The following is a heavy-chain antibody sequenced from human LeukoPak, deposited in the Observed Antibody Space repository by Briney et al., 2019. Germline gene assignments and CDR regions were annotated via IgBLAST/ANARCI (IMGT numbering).Heavy chain of an antibody. CDR3: VRRQALRARHRAFDP. CDR1: GGTFSNYS. V-gene: IGHV1-69*05. Sequence: SVKVPCKASGGTFSNYSISWVRQAPGQGFEWLGGIIPMFGSAKYAQNFQGRVTITTDESTTTAYMDLISLISEDTAVYYCVRRQALRARHRAFDPWGQGTLVTVSS. J-gene: IGHJ5*02. CDR2: IIPMFGSA.